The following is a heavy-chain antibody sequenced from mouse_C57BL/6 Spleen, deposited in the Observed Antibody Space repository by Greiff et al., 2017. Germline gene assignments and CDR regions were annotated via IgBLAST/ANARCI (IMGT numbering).Heavy chain of an antibody. CDR1: GYTFTSYG. CDR3: ARNLLGYAMDY. D-gene: IGHD2-10*01. V-gene: IGHV1-81*01. Sequence: VQLQQSGAELARPGASVKLSCKASGYTFTSYGISWVKQRTGQGLEWIGEIYPRSGNTYYNEKFKGKATLTADKSSSTAYRELRSLTSEDSAVYFFARNLLGYAMDYWGQGTSVTVSS. CDR2: IYPRSGNT. J-gene: IGHJ4*01.